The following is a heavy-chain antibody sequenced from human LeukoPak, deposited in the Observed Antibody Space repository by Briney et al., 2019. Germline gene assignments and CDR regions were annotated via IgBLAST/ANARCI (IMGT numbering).Heavy chain of an antibody. D-gene: IGHD3-16*01. CDR2: ISYDGSNK. CDR3: ARNYDYLDY. J-gene: IGHJ4*02. V-gene: IGHV3-30*04. CDR1: GFTFSSYA. Sequence: GRSLRLSCAASGFTFSSYAMHWVRQAPGKGLEWVAVISYDGSNKYYADSVKGRFTISRDNSKNTLHLQMNSLRAEDTAVYYCARNYDYLDYWGQGTLVTVSS.